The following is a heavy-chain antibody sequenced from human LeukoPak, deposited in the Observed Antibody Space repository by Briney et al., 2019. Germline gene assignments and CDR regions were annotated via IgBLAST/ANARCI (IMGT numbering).Heavy chain of an antibody. J-gene: IGHJ6*02. V-gene: IGHV1-8*01. CDR2: MNPNSGNT. D-gene: IGHD6-13*01. Sequence: ASVKVSCKASGYTFTSYDINWVRQATGQGLEWMGWMNPNSGNTGYAQKFQGRVTMTRNTSISTAYMELSSLRSEDTAVYYCARTSSSWYSGRSYYYYYYGMDVWGQGTTVTVSS. CDR1: GYTFTSYD. CDR3: ARTSSSWYSGRSYYYYYYGMDV.